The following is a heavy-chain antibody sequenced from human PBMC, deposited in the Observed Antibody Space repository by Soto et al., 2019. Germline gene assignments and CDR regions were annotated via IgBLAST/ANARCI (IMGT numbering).Heavy chain of an antibody. D-gene: IGHD6-19*01. CDR2: LTASGGST. CDR3: AKDLIGAVADAFDI. J-gene: IGHJ3*02. CDR1: GFTFSSFA. Sequence: VQLLESGGGLVQPGGSLRLSCAASGFTFSSFAMTWVRQAPGEGLEWVSALTASGGSTFYADSVKGRFTISRDNSKNTLYLQMNRLRAEDTAVYYCAKDLIGAVADAFDIWGQGRMVTVSS. V-gene: IGHV3-23*01.